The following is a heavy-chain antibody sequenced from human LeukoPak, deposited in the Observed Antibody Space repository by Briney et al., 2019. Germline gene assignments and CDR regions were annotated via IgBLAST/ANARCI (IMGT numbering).Heavy chain of an antibody. V-gene: IGHV3-30-3*01. J-gene: IGHJ6*02. CDR1: GFTVSSNY. CDR2: ISYDGSNK. D-gene: IGHD2-15*01. Sequence: GGSLRLSCAASGFTVSSNYMSWVRQAPGKGLEWVAVISYDGSNKYYADSVKGRFTISRDNSKNTLYLQMNSLRAEDTAVYYCARVKYCSGGSCYSSIYYYYYGMDVWGQGTTVTVSS. CDR3: ARVKYCSGGSCYSSIYYYYYGMDV.